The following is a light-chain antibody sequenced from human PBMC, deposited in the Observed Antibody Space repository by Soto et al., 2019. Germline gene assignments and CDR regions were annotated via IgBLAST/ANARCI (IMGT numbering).Light chain of an antibody. J-gene: IGLJ1*01. CDR3: GTWDSRLSAYV. CDR1: SSNIESNY. V-gene: IGLV1-51*01. Sequence: QSVLTQPPSVSAAPGQKVTISCSGTSSNIESNYVSWYQQLPGSAPKLLIYDDDKRPSGIPDRFSGSKSGTSATLGITGLQTGGEADYYCGTWDSRLSAYVFGTGTKVTVL. CDR2: DDD.